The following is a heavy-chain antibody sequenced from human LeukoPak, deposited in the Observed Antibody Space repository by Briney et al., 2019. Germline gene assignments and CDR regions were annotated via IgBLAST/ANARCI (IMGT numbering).Heavy chain of an antibody. D-gene: IGHD4-17*01. CDR1: GGSISSYY. Sequence: SETLSLTCTVSGGSISSYYWSWIRQPPGKGLEWIWYIYYSGSTNYNTSLKSRVTISVDTSKIQFSLKLISVTAADTSVYDCARGSGDYPYWGQGTLVTVSS. J-gene: IGHJ4*02. CDR2: IYYSGST. CDR3: ARGSGDYPY. V-gene: IGHV4-59*01.